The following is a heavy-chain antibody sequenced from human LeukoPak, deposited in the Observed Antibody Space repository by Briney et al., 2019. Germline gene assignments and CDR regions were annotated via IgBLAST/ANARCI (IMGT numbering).Heavy chain of an antibody. CDR1: GFTFSSYS. J-gene: IGHJ6*03. V-gene: IGHV3-21*04. CDR2: ISSSSSYI. CDR3: AKAGLGSSGWYGDYYYYYMDV. D-gene: IGHD6-19*01. Sequence: GGSLRLSCAASGFTFSSYSMNWVRQAPGKGLEWVSSISSSSSYIYYADSVKGRFTISRDNSKNTLYLQMNSLRAEDTAVYYCAKAGLGSSGWYGDYYYYYMDVWGKGTTVTVSS.